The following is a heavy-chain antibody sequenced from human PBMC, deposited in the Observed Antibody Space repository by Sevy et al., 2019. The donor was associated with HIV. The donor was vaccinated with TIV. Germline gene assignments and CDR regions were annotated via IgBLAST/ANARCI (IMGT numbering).Heavy chain of an antibody. CDR3: ATGLGKPTPPNDY. CDR1: GFTFSSYE. J-gene: IGHJ4*02. V-gene: IGHV3-48*03. CDR2: ISSSGSTI. D-gene: IGHD7-27*01. Sequence: GGSLRLSCAASGFTFSSYEMNWVRQAPGKGLEWVSYISSSGSTIYYADSVKGRFTISRDNAKNSLYLQMNSLRAEDTAVYYCATGLGKPTPPNDYWGQGTLVTVSS.